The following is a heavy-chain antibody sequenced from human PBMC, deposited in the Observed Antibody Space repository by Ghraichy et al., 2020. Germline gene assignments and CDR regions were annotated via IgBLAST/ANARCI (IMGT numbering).Heavy chain of an antibody. CDR2: ISGSGGST. Sequence: WGSLRLSCAASGFTFSSYAMSWVRQAPGKGLEWVSAISGSGGSTYYADSVKGRFTISRDNSKNTLYLQMNSLRAEDTAVYYCAKGNPSYSGYDLGYYYGMDVWGQGTTVTVSS. D-gene: IGHD5-12*01. CDR3: AKGNPSYSGYDLGYYYGMDV. J-gene: IGHJ6*02. CDR1: GFTFSSYA. V-gene: IGHV3-23*01.